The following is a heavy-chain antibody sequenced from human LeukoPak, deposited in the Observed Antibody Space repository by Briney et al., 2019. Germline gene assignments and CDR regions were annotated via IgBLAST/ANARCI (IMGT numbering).Heavy chain of an antibody. CDR3: ANAASYSVDY. Sequence: SETLSLTCTVSGGSVSICFYYWGWIRQPPGKGLEWIGSMYFSGSTHYNPSLKSRVTISVDTSKNQFSLKLTSVTAADTAVYYCANAASYSVDYWGQGTLVTVSS. CDR2: MYFSGST. CDR1: GGSVSICFYY. V-gene: IGHV4-39*01. J-gene: IGHJ4*02. D-gene: IGHD1-26*01.